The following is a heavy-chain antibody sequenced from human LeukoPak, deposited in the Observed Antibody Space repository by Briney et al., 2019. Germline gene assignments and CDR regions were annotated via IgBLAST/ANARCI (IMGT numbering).Heavy chain of an antibody. Sequence: ASVKVSCKASGYTFTSYDINWVRQATGQGLEWMGWMNPNSGNTNYAQKLQGRVTMTTDTSTSTAYMELRSLRSDDTAVYYCARVEGYYYDSSDFSNWFDPWGQGTLVTVSS. J-gene: IGHJ5*02. V-gene: IGHV1-18*01. CDR2: MNPNSGNT. CDR1: GYTFTSYD. CDR3: ARVEGYYYDSSDFSNWFDP. D-gene: IGHD3-22*01.